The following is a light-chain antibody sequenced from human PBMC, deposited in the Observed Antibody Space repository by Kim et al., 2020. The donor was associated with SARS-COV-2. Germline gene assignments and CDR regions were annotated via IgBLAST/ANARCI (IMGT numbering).Light chain of an antibody. J-gene: IGKJ4*01. CDR2: DAS. V-gene: IGKV1-33*01. CDR1: QDISNY. CDR3: QHSGT. Sequence: DIQMTKSPSSLSASVGDRVTITCQASQDISNYLNWYQQKPGKAPKLLIYDASNLETGVPSRFSGSGSGTDFTFTISSLQPEDIATYYCQHSGTFGGGTKVDIK.